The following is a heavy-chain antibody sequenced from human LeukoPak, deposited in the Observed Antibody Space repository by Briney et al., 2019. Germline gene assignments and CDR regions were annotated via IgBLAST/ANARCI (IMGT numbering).Heavy chain of an antibody. CDR3: ARDSSRKFDF. Sequence: GTSLRLSCAGSGFTFRNYAIHWVRQAPGKGLEWVAVIWYDGSEKNYAESVKGRLTLSSDNSKNTVYLQLDSLRAEDTAVYYCARDSSRKFDFWGQGTLVTVSS. CDR1: GFTFRNYA. D-gene: IGHD6-6*01. CDR2: IWYDGSEK. V-gene: IGHV3-33*01. J-gene: IGHJ4*02.